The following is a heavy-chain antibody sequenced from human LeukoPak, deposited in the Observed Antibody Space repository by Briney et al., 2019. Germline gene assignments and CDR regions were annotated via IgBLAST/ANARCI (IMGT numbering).Heavy chain of an antibody. CDR3: AREGSTRDFDY. J-gene: IGHJ4*02. D-gene: IGHD2-2*01. V-gene: IGHV4-59*01. CDR2: IYYSGST. Sequence: SETLSLTCTVSGGSISSYYWSWIRQPPGKGLEWIGYIYYSGSTNYNPSLKSRVTISVDTSKNQFSLKLSSVTAADTAVYYCAREGSTRDFDYWGQGALVTVSS. CDR1: GGSISSYY.